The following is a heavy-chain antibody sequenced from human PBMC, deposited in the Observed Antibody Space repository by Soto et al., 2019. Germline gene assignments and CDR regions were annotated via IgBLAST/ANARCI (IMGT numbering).Heavy chain of an antibody. D-gene: IGHD4-17*01. CDR2: IWYDGTNK. V-gene: IGHV3-33*01. J-gene: IGHJ2*01. CDR1: GFTFSSYG. CDR3: ARGPMTTVTTWGDWYIDL. Sequence: QVQLVESGGGVVQPGRSLRLSCATSGFTFSSYGMHWVRQGPGKGQEWVAVIWYDGTNKYYADSVNGRFTISRDDSKNTLYLQMNSLRAEDTPVYYCARGPMTTVTTWGDWYIDLWGRGTLVTVSS.